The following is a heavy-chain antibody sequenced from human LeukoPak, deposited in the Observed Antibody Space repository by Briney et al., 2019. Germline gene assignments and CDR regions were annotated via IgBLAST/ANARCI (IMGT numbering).Heavy chain of an antibody. CDR1: GFTFSSYA. Sequence: GRSLRLSCAASGFTFSSYAMHWVRQAPGKGLEWVAVISYDGSNKYYADSVKGRFTISRDNSKNSLYLQMNSLRAEDTALYYCARLRTTGTFDYWGQGTLVTVSS. D-gene: IGHD1-1*01. V-gene: IGHV3-30-3*01. CDR3: ARLRTTGTFDY. J-gene: IGHJ4*02. CDR2: ISYDGSNK.